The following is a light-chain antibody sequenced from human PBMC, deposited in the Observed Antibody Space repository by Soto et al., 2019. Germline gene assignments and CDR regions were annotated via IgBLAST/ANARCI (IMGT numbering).Light chain of an antibody. CDR1: QSISSSY. V-gene: IGKV3-20*01. CDR3: QQYGTSST. J-gene: IGKJ1*01. CDR2: GAS. Sequence: EIVLTQSPGTLSLSPGERATLSCRASQSISSSYLAWYQQKPGQDPRLLSSGASSRATGIPDRFSGSGSGTDFTLAISRLEPEDFAVYYWQQYGTSSTFGQGTKVEIK.